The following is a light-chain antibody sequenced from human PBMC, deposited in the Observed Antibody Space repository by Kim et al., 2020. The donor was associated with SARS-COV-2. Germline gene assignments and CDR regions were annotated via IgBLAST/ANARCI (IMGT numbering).Light chain of an antibody. J-gene: IGLJ3*02. CDR2: EVS. CDR1: SSDVGGYNY. CDR3: SSYAGTNPL. V-gene: IGLV2-8*01. Sequence: QSALTQPPSASGSPGQSVTISCTGTSSDVGGYNYVSWYQQHPGKAPKLMIYEVSKRPSGVPDRFSGSKSGNTASLTVSGLQAEDEADYYCSSYAGTNPLFGGGTQPTVL.